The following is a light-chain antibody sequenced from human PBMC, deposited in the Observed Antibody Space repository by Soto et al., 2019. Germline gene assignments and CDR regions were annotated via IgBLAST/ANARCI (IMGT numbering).Light chain of an antibody. CDR1: SGHNNYA. CDR3: QTWHAGILV. Sequence: QPVLTQSPSASASLGASVKLTCTLNSGHNNYAIAWHQQQPEKGPRYLMRLNSDGSHNKGDGIPDRFSGSSSGAERYLIISSLHSEDEADYYWQTWHAGILVFGTGTKVTVL. J-gene: IGLJ1*01. V-gene: IGLV4-69*01. CDR2: LNSDGSH.